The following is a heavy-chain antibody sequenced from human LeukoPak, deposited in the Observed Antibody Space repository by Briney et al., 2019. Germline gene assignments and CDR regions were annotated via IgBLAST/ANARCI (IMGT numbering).Heavy chain of an antibody. J-gene: IGHJ2*01. D-gene: IGHD3-3*01. CDR3: ARDLLSLSYYDFWSGMVGYFDL. CDR1: GFTFSTYA. CDR2: ISSSSSYI. Sequence: PGGSLRLSCAASGFTFSTYAMNWVRQAPGQGLEWVSSISSSSSYIYYADSVKGRFTISRDNAKNSLYLQMNSLRAEDTAVYYCARDLLSLSYYDFWSGMVGYFDLWGRGTLVTVSS. V-gene: IGHV3-21*01.